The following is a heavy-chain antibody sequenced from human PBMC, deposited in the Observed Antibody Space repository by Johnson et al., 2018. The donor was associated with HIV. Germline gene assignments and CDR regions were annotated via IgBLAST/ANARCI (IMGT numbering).Heavy chain of an antibody. CDR1: GFTFSSYA. V-gene: IGHV3-30-3*01. CDR3: ARQTLRAFDI. Sequence: QVKLVESGGGVVQPGRSLRLSCAASGFTFSSYAMHWVRQAPGKGLEWVAVISYDGSNKYYADSVKGRFTISRDNSKNKLYLQMNSLRAEDTAVYYCARQTLRAFDIWGQGTMVTVSS. CDR2: ISYDGSNK. J-gene: IGHJ3*02.